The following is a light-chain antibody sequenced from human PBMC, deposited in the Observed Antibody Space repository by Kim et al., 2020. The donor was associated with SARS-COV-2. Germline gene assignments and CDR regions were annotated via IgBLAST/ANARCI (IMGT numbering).Light chain of an antibody. V-gene: IGLV3-21*04. CDR3: QVWDSSSDHEVV. J-gene: IGLJ2*01. CDR1: NIGSKS. Sequence: SYELTQPPSVSVATGKTARITCGGNNIGSKSVHWYQQKPGQAPVLVIYYDSARPSGIPERFSGSNSGNTATLTISRVEAGDEADYSCQVWDSSSDHEVV. CDR2: YDS.